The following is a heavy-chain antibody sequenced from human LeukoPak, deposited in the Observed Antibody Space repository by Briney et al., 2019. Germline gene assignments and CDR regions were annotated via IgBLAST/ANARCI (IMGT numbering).Heavy chain of an antibody. Sequence: SETLSLTCTVSGGSISSSSYYWGWTRQPPGKGLEWIGSIYYSGSTYYNPSLKSRVTISVDTFKNQFSLKLSSVTAADTAVYYCARRGEVRSWIQLWLAPYYYYYMDVWGKGTTVTVSS. J-gene: IGHJ6*03. V-gene: IGHV4-39*01. D-gene: IGHD5-18*01. CDR2: IYYSGST. CDR3: ARRGEVRSWIQLWLAPYYYYYMDV. CDR1: GGSISSSSYY.